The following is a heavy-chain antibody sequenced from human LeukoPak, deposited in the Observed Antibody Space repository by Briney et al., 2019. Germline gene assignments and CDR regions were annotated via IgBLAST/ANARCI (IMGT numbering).Heavy chain of an antibody. Sequence: GTSVKVSCKASGFTFTSSAMQWVRQARGQRLEWIGWIVVGSGNTNYAQEFQERVTITRDMSTSTAYMELSSLRSEDTAVYYCAADPYGDIVVVPAAIGWGQGTLVTVSS. D-gene: IGHD2-2*01. CDR1: GFTFTSSA. J-gene: IGHJ4*02. V-gene: IGHV1-58*02. CDR3: AADPYGDIVVVPAAIG. CDR2: IVVGSGNT.